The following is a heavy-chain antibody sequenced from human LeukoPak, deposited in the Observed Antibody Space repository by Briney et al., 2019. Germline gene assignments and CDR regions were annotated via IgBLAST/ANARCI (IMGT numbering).Heavy chain of an antibody. Sequence: HPGGSLRLSCAASGFTFNNYAIHWVRQAPGKGLEWVAVISYDGSNKYYADSVKGRFTISRDNSKNTLYLQMNSLRAEDTAVYYCARGSVDTAMGYFDYWGQGTLVTVSS. CDR1: GFTFNNYA. CDR3: ARGSVDTAMGYFDY. D-gene: IGHD5-18*01. J-gene: IGHJ4*02. CDR2: ISYDGSNK. V-gene: IGHV3-30-3*01.